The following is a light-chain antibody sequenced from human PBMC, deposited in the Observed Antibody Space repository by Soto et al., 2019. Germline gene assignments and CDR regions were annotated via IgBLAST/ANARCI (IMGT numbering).Light chain of an antibody. V-gene: IGLV2-11*01. CDR1: SSDVGGYNY. CDR2: DVS. Sequence: QSALTQPRSVSGSPGQSVTISCTGTSSDVGGYNYVSWYQQHPGKAPKLMIYDVSKRPSGVPDRFSGSKSGNTASLTISGXXXEDEGDYYCCSYAGSTFVFGGGTKLTVL. CDR3: CSYAGSTFV. J-gene: IGLJ2*01.